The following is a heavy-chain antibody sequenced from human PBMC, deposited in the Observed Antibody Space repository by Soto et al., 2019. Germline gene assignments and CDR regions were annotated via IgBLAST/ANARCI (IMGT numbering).Heavy chain of an antibody. Sequence: PSETLSLTCTISGDSINNYFWNWIRQYPGKGLEWIGYISYSGSTSYNPSLQSRVTISSDTSKNQFSLELSSVTAADTAVYYCARARQRDTGRGLDVWGQGTTVTVSS. CDR1: GDSINNYF. CDR2: ISYSGST. CDR3: ARARQRDTGRGLDV. V-gene: IGHV4-59*01. J-gene: IGHJ6*02. D-gene: IGHD5-18*01.